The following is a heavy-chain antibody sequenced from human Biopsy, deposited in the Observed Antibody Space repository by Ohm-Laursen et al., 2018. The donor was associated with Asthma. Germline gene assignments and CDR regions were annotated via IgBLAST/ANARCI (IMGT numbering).Heavy chain of an antibody. CDR1: GFSFSNYG. J-gene: IGHJ4*02. CDR2: ISFDGTNR. V-gene: IGHV3-30*18. CDR3: AKEVFPGWELRRGPDS. D-gene: IGHD1-26*01. Sequence: SLRLSCAASGFSFSNYGMHRVRQAPGKGLDWVAVISFDGTNRNYTDSVKGRFTISRDNSRNTLHLEMNSLRAEDTAVYFCAKEVFPGWELRRGPDSWGQGTLVTISS.